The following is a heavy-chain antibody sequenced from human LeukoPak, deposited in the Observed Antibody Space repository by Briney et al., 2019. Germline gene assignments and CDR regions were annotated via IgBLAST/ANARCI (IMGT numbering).Heavy chain of an antibody. D-gene: IGHD6-19*01. V-gene: IGHV1-2*02. J-gene: IGHJ4*02. CDR2: INPNSGGT. Sequence: GASVKVSCKASGYTFTGYYMHWVRQAPGRGLEWMGWINPNSGGTNYAQKFQGRVTMTRDTSISTAYMELSRLRSDDTAVYYCARDAGYSSGWYPQTRGGFDYWGQGTLVTVSS. CDR3: ARDAGYSSGWYPQTRGGFDY. CDR1: GYTFTGYY.